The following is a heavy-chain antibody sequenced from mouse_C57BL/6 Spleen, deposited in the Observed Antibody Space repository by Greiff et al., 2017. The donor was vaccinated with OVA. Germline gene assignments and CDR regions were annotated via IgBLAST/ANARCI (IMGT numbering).Heavy chain of an antibody. D-gene: IGHD3-2*02. CDR3: AKGDSSGYAWFAY. CDR1: GYTFTSYW. V-gene: IGHV1-55*01. CDR2: IYPGSGST. Sequence: QVHVKQPGAELVKPGASVKMSCKASGYTFTSYWITWVKQRPGQGLEWIGDIYPGSGSTNYNEKFKSKATLTVDTSSSTAYMQLSSLTSEDSAVYYCAKGDSSGYAWFAYWGQGTLVTVSA. J-gene: IGHJ3*01.